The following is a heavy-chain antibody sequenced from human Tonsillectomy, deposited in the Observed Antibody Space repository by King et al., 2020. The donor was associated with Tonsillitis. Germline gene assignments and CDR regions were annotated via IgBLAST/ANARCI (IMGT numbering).Heavy chain of an antibody. D-gene: IGHD4-17*01. CDR2: INPNSGGT. V-gene: IGHV1-2*02. Sequence: QLVQSGAEVKKPGASVKVSCKASGYTFTGYYMHWVRQAPGQGLEWMGWINPNSGGTNYAQKFQGRVTMTWDTSITTAYMELSRVKSDDTAVYYCARGGWGYGDEIYYFDYWGQGTLVTVSS. CDR1: GYTFTGYY. J-gene: IGHJ4*02. CDR3: ARGGWGYGDEIYYFDY.